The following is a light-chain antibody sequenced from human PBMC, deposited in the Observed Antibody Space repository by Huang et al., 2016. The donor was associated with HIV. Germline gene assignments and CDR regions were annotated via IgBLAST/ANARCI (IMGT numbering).Light chain of an antibody. CDR1: QTISNN. J-gene: IGKJ5*01. V-gene: IGKV1-39*01. Sequence: IQMTQSPSSLSASVGDRVNVTCRASQTISNNLNWYQHKPGKAPSLLIYAASTLQSGVPSRFSGSGSGTDFTLTISSLQPEDFATYYCQQSFVTSITFGQGTRLEIK. CDR3: QQSFVTSIT. CDR2: AAS.